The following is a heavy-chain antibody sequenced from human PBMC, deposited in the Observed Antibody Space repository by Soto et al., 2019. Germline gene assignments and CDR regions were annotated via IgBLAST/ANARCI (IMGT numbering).Heavy chain of an antibody. D-gene: IGHD4-17*01. CDR2: IFHSGST. CDR1: GGSISGGIYY. V-gene: IGHV4-30-4*01. Sequence: QVQLQESGPGLVKPSETLSLTYTVSGGSISGGIYYWSWVRQSPGKGLEWIGYIFHSGSTFYNPSLGSRVTISVDTSKNQFSLRLSSVTAADTAVYYCAREIIPLTTDWYFDLWGRGTLVTVSS. J-gene: IGHJ2*01. CDR3: AREIIPLTTDWYFDL.